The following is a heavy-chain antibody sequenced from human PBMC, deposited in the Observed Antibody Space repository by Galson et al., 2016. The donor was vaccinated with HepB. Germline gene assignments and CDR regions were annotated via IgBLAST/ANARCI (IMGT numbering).Heavy chain of an antibody. CDR3: ARDQGTRYFDL. CDR1: GGSISSGSLY. CDR2: IYYSGTP. D-gene: IGHD1-1*01. J-gene: IGHJ2*01. Sequence: SETLSLTCTVSGGSISSGSLYWGWIRQPPGKGLEWIGTIYYSGTPYYNPSLKSRVTISADTSKNQFSVILSSVTAADTAVYYCARDQGTRYFDLWGRGTLVAVSS. V-gene: IGHV4-39*07.